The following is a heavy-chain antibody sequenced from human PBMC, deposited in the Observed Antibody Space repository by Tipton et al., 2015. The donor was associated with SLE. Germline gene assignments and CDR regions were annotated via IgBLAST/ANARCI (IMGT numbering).Heavy chain of an antibody. CDR1: GGSISSYY. V-gene: IGHV4-59*01. CDR3: ARVTDSSGWYPYYFDY. D-gene: IGHD6-19*01. J-gene: IGHJ4*02. Sequence: LRLSCTVSGGSISSYYWSWIRQPPGKGLEWIGYIYYSGSTNYNPSLKSRVTISVDTSKNQFSLKLSSVTAADTAVYYCARVTDSSGWYPYYFDYWGQGTLVTVSS. CDR2: IYYSGST.